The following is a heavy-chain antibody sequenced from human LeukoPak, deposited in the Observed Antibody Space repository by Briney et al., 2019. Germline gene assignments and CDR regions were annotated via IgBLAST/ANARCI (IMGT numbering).Heavy chain of an antibody. V-gene: IGHV1-58*02. D-gene: IGHD3/OR15-3a*01. CDR3: VTEGGLGLGENWFAP. CDR2: IIVGSGNT. J-gene: IGHJ5*02. CDR1: GFDFVTSV. Sequence: SVKVSCKTSGFDFVTSVIHWVRQARGQRLEWIGEIIVGSGNTKYGEKFQERAAISRDMSTSTVYVELTSLRSGDTAVYYCVTEGGLGLGENWFAPWGQGTLVTVSS.